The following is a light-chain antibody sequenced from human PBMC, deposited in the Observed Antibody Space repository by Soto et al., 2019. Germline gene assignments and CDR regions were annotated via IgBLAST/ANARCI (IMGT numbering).Light chain of an antibody. CDR1: HGVSSN. J-gene: IGKJ2*01. Sequence: EIVMTQSPATLSVSPGERATLSCRASHGVSSNLAWYQQKPGQAPRLLIYGASIRATDIPARFSGSGSGTEFTLTISSVQSEDFAVYYCQQYINWPPLYTFGQGTELEIK. CDR2: GAS. V-gene: IGKV3-15*01. CDR3: QQYINWPPLYT.